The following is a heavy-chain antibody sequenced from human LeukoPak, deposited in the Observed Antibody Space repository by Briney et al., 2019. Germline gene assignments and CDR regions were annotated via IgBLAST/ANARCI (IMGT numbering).Heavy chain of an antibody. D-gene: IGHD6-19*01. Sequence: GGSLRLSCAASGFTFSSYEMNWVRQAPGKGLEWVSYISSSGSTIYYADSVKGRLTISRDNAKNSLYLQMNSLRAEDTAVYYCARDSSGWYYFDYWGQGTLVTVSS. J-gene: IGHJ4*02. CDR3: ARDSSGWYYFDY. CDR1: GFTFSSYE. V-gene: IGHV3-48*03. CDR2: ISSSGSTI.